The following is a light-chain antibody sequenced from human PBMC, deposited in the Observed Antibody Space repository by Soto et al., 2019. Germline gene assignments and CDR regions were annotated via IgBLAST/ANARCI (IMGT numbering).Light chain of an antibody. Sequence: QSVLTQPASVSGSPGQSVTISCTGTSSDVGSYNLVSWYQQHPGKAPKLMIYEGSKRPSGVSTRFSGSKSGNTASLTISGLQAEDEADYYCCSYACSSSPHVVFGGGTKLTVL. V-gene: IGLV2-23*01. CDR2: EGS. J-gene: IGLJ2*01. CDR1: SSDVGSYNL. CDR3: CSYACSSSPHVV.